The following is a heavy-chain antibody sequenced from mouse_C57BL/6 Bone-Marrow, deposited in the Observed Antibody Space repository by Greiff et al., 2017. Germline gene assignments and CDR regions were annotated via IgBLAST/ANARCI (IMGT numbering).Heavy chain of an antibody. D-gene: IGHD2-12*01. V-gene: IGHV1-55*01. CDR3: ASSGYPYSFSFDY. CDR2: IYPGSGST. J-gene: IGHJ2*01. CDR1: GYTFTSYW. Sequence: VQLQQPGAELVKPGASVKMSCKASGYTFTSYWITWVKPRPGQGLEWIGDIYPGSGSTNYNEKFKSKATLTLNTSSSTAYMQLSSLTSKYSAVYYCASSGYPYSFSFDYGGQGTTLPVSS.